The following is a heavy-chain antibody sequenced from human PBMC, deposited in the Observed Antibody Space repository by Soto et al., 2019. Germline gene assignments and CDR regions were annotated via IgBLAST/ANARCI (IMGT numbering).Heavy chain of an antibody. D-gene: IGHD1-26*01. CDR1: GFTFSSYA. J-gene: IGHJ3*02. V-gene: IGHV3-30-3*01. Sequence: QVQLVESGGGVVQPGRSLRLSCAASGFTFSSYAMHWVRQAPGKGLEGVAVISYDGSNKYYADSVKGRFTISRDNSKNTLYLQMNSLRAEDTAVYYCARFRGGRGAFDIWGQGTMVTVSS. CDR2: ISYDGSNK. CDR3: ARFRGGRGAFDI.